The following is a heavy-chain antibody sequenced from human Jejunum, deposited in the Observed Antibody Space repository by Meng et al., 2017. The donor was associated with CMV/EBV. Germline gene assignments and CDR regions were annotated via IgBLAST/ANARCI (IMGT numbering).Heavy chain of an antibody. D-gene: IGHD1-26*01. Sequence: GFTFDNYWMTWVRQAPGKGLEWVANIKEDGSERNYVDSVKGRFTVSRDNAKKLLSLEMNSLRVEDTAIYFCARWGGEGSTSGFDFWGQGALVTVSS. J-gene: IGHJ4*02. V-gene: IGHV3-7*03. CDR2: IKEDGSER. CDR1: GFTFDNYW. CDR3: ARWGGEGSTSGFDF.